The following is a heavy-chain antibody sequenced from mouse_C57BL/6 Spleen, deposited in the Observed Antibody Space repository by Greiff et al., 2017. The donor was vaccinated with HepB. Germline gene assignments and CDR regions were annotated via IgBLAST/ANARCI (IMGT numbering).Heavy chain of an antibody. CDR2: IYPRSGNT. J-gene: IGHJ2*01. CDR1: GYTFTSYG. Sequence: VQLVESGAELARPGASVKLSCKASGYTFTSYGISWVKQRTGQGLEWIGEIYPRSGNTYYNEKFKGKATLTADKSSSTAYMELRSLTSEDSAVYFCAREVLGRDFDYWGQGTTLTVSS. D-gene: IGHD4-1*01. V-gene: IGHV1-81*01. CDR3: AREVLGRDFDY.